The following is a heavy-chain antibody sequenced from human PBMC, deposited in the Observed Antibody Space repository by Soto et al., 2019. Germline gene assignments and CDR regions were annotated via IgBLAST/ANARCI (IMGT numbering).Heavy chain of an antibody. D-gene: IGHD3-3*01. Sequence: ASVKVSCKVSGYTLTELSMHWVRQAPGQGLEWMGWISAYNGNTNYAQKLQGRVTMTTDTSTSTAYMELRSLRSDDTAVYYCARERDFWSGYPVDYWGQGTLVTVSS. J-gene: IGHJ4*02. CDR3: ARERDFWSGYPVDY. CDR1: GYTLTELS. CDR2: ISAYNGNT. V-gene: IGHV1-18*01.